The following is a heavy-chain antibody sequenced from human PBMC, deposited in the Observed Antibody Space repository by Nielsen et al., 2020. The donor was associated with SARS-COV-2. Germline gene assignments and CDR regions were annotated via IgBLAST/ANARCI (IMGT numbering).Heavy chain of an antibody. CDR3: AKASVPEVSQAGYVDL. J-gene: IGHJ4*02. Sequence: GGSLRFSCAASGFTFSSYGMHWVRQAPGKGLEWVAAIWFDGHSKFYVDSVQGRFTISRDNSKNTLFLEMNSLRAEDTALYYCAKASVPEVSQAGYVDLWGQGTLVTVSS. CDR2: IWFDGHSK. D-gene: IGHD2-2*01. V-gene: IGHV3-33*06. CDR1: GFTFSSYG.